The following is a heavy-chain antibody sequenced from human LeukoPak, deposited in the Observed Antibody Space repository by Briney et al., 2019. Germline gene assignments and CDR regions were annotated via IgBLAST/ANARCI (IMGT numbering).Heavy chain of an antibody. D-gene: IGHD3-10*01. J-gene: IGHJ4*02. CDR3: AREGRIITSGIDY. CDR1: GYSISRGYY. CDR2: IYHTGST. V-gene: IGHV4-38-2*02. Sequence: SETLSLTCGVSGYSISRGYYWALIRQPPGKGLEWTCTIYHTGSTYYTPSLGSRFTISWDTSKNEFSLNLNSVTASDTAVHHVAREGRIITSGIDYWGQGALVTVSS.